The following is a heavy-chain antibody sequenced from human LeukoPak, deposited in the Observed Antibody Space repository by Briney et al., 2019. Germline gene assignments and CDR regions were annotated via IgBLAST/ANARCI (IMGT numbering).Heavy chain of an antibody. D-gene: IGHD2-2*01. V-gene: IGHV3-74*03. CDR1: GFTFNTYW. CDR2: INTDGSST. CDR3: ARSSSASYDF. J-gene: IGHJ4*02. Sequence: PGGSLRLSCAASGFTFNTYWMHWVRQAPGEGLVWVSHINTDGSSTKYADSVKGRFTISRDNAKNTLYLQMNSLRAEDTAVYYCARSSSASYDFWGQGTLVTVSS.